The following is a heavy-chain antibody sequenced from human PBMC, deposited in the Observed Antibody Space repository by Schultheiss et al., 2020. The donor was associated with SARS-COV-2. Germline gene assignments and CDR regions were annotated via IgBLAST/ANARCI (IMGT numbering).Heavy chain of an antibody. CDR1: GGSISSYY. J-gene: IGHJ4*02. CDR2: IYDSGST. D-gene: IGHD7-27*01. CDR3: ARADWGY. V-gene: IGHV4-59*12. Sequence: SETLSLTCSVSGGSISSYYWNWIRQPPGKGLEWVGYIYDSGSTYYNPSLKSRVTISVDTSKNQFSLKLSSVTAADTAVYYCARADWGYWGQGTLVTVSS.